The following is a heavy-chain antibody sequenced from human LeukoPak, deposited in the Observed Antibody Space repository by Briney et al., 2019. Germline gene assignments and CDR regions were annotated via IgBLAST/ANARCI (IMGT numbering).Heavy chain of an antibody. Sequence: PSETLSLTCIVSVSSVISGSYYCSWIRQPPGKGLEWLGYIYYSGSTTYKPSLKSGVPISVDTSKNLFSLKLSSVTAADTAVYYCARAGRGNNWFDPWGQGTLVTVSS. J-gene: IGHJ5*02. CDR2: IYYSGST. CDR3: ARAGRGNNWFDP. V-gene: IGHV4-61*01. CDR1: VSSVISGSYY.